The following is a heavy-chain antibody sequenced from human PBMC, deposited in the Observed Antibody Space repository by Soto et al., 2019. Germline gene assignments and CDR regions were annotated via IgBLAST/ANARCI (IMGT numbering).Heavy chain of an antibody. Sequence: SETLSLTCAVYGGSFSGYYWSWIRQPPGKGLEWIGEINHSGSTNYNPSLKSRVTISVDTSKNQFSLKLSSVTAADTAVYYCARGQRKGREYSGYDRAQYFDYWGQGTLVTVSS. V-gene: IGHV4-34*01. D-gene: IGHD5-12*01. CDR1: GGSFSGYY. CDR2: INHSGST. J-gene: IGHJ4*02. CDR3: ARGQRKGREYSGYDRAQYFDY.